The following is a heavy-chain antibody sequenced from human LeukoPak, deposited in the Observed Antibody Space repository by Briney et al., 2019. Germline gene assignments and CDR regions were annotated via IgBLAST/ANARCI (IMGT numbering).Heavy chain of an antibody. J-gene: IGHJ4*02. CDR3: ARETYYDISGLLYYFDY. CDR2: ISAYNGNT. CDR1: GYTFTRYG. Sequence: ASVKVSCKASGYTFTRYGISWVRQAPGQGVEGMGWISAYNGNTNYAQKLQGRVAMTTDTSTSTAYMELRSLRSYDTAVYYCARETYYDISGLLYYFDYWGQGTLVTVSS. D-gene: IGHD3-22*01. V-gene: IGHV1-18*01.